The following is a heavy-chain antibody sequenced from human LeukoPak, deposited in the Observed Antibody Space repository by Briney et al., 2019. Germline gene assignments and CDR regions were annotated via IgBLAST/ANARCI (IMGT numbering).Heavy chain of an antibody. Sequence: SVKVSCKASGGTFSSYAISWVRQAPGQGLEWMGRIIPIFGIANYAQKFQGRVTITADKSTSTAYMELSSLRSEDTAVYCCARGGRDYGDYDNWFDPWGQGTLVTVSS. D-gene: IGHD4-17*01. J-gene: IGHJ5*02. CDR2: IIPIFGIA. V-gene: IGHV1-69*04. CDR3: ARGGRDYGDYDNWFDP. CDR1: GGTFSSYA.